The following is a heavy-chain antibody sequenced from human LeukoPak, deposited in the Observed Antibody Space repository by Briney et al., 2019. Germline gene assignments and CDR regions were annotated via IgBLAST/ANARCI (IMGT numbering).Heavy chain of an antibody. CDR2: ISYDGSNK. CDR1: GFTFSSYA. D-gene: IGHD3-3*01. Sequence: GGSLRLSCAASGFTFSSYAMHWVRQAPGKGLEWVAVISYDGSNKYYADSVKGRFTISRDNSKNTLYLQMNSLRAEDTAVYYCARGGHDFWSGYYDYWGQGTLVTVSS. J-gene: IGHJ4*02. V-gene: IGHV3-30-3*01. CDR3: ARGGHDFWSGYYDY.